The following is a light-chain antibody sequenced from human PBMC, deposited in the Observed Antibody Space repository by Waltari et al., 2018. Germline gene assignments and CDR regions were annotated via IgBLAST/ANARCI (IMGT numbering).Light chain of an antibody. CDR3: QQYYRYYT. CDR2: GAS. CDR1: QSVSSSY. V-gene: IGKV3-20*01. J-gene: IGKJ2*01. Sequence: EIVLTQSPGTLSLSPGERATLSCRASQSVSSSYLAWYQQKPGQAPRLLIYGASSRATGIPDRFSGSGSGTDFTLTISRLEPEDFAVYYCQQYYRYYTFGQGTKLEIK.